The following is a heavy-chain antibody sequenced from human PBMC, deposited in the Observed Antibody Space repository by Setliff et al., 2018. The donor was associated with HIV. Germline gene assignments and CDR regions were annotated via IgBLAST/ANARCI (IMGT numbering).Heavy chain of an antibody. CDR2: IYYSGST. CDR1: GGSISSHF. D-gene: IGHD3-16*01. CDR3: ARGTLYYDYVWGTPFPFDY. Sequence: SETLSLTCTVSGGSISSHFWSWIRQPPGKGLEWIGSIYYSGSTNYNPSLKRRVTISVVTSKNQFSLKLSSVTAADTAVYYCARGTLYYDYVWGTPFPFDYWGQGTLVTVSS. J-gene: IGHJ4*02. V-gene: IGHV4-59*11.